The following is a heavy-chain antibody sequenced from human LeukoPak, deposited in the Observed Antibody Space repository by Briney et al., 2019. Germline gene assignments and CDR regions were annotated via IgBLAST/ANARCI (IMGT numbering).Heavy chain of an antibody. CDR3: ARAPPGVVHGRAFDM. V-gene: IGHV3-48*03. D-gene: IGHD2-15*01. CDR1: GFTFSSYE. CDR2: ISSSGSTI. Sequence: GGSLRLSCAASGFTFSSYEMNWVRQAPGKGLEWVSYISSSGSTIYYADSVKGRFTISRDNAKNTLYLQMNSLRADDTAVYYCARAPPGVVHGRAFDMWGQGTMVTVSS. J-gene: IGHJ3*02.